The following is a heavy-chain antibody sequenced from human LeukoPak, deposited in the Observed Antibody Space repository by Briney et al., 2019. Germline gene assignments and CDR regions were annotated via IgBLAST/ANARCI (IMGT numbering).Heavy chain of an antibody. CDR2: IYYSGST. V-gene: IGHV4-39*01. Sequence: SETLSLTCTVSGGSISSSSYYWGWIRQPPGKGLEWIGCIYYSGSTYYNPSLKSRVTISVDTSKNQFSLKLSSVTAADTAVYYCARVESSSWFGYYFDYWGQGTLVTVSS. CDR3: ARVESSSWFGYYFDY. D-gene: IGHD6-13*01. J-gene: IGHJ4*02. CDR1: GGSISSSSYY.